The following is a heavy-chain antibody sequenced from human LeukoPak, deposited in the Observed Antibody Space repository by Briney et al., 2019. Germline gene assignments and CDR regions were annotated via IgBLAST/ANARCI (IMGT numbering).Heavy chain of an antibody. V-gene: IGHV4-30-4*08. CDR3: ARDPYDEAFDY. J-gene: IGHJ4*02. D-gene: IGHD5-12*01. Sequence: PSETLSLTCTVSGGSISSGDYYWSWIRQPPGKGLEWIGYIDYSGSTYYNPSLKSRVTISVDTSKNQFSLKLSSVTAADTAVYYCARDPYDEAFDYWGQGTLVTVSS. CDR2: IDYSGST. CDR1: GGSISSGDYY.